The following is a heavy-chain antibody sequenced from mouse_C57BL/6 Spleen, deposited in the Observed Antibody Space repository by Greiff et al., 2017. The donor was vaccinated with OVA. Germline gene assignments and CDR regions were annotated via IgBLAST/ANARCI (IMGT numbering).Heavy chain of an antibody. D-gene: IGHD3-2*02. J-gene: IGHJ3*01. CDR1: GYSITSGYY. Sequence: EVKLMESGPGLVKPSQSLSLTCSVTGYSITSGYYWNWIRQFPGNKLEWMGYISYDGSNNYNPSLKNRISITRDTSKNQFFLKLNSVTTEDTATYYCARVSGDDAYWGQGTLVTVSA. CDR3: ARVSGDDAY. CDR2: ISYDGSN. V-gene: IGHV3-6*01.